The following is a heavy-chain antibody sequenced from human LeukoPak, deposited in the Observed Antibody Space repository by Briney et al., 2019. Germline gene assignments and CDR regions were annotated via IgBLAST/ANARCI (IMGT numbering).Heavy chain of an antibody. CDR3: ARVAPSQWLLLPNYFDY. V-gene: IGHV4-39*07. D-gene: IGHD3-22*01. CDR2: IYYSGTT. Sequence: ASETLSLTCTVSGGFISRNSFYWGWIRQPPGKGLEWIGSIYYSGTTYYNPSLKSRVTISVDTSKNQFSLKLNSVTAADTAVYYCARVAPSQWLLLPNYFDYWGQETLVTVSS. J-gene: IGHJ4*02. CDR1: GGFISRNSFY.